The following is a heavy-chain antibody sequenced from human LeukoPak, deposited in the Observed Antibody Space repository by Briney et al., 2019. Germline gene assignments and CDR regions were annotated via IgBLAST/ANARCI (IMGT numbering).Heavy chain of an antibody. J-gene: IGHJ2*01. V-gene: IGHV1-46*03. D-gene: IGHD2-2*03. Sequence: ASVKVSCKASGYTFTSYYMHWVRQAPGQGLEWMGIINPSGGSTSYAQKFQGRVTMTRDTSTSTVYMELSSLRSEDTAVYYCAREDGYCSSTSCYGMPQSRWYFDLWGRGTLVTVSS. CDR2: INPSGGST. CDR1: GYTFTSYY. CDR3: AREDGYCSSTSCYGMPQSRWYFDL.